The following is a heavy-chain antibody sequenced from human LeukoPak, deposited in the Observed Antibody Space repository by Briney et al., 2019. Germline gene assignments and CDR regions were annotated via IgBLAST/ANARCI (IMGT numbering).Heavy chain of an antibody. D-gene: IGHD3-22*01. CDR2: IYPGDSDT. CDR3: AREYYYDSSGYPAFDY. Sequence: GESLKISCKGSGYSFTNYWIGWVRQMPGKGLEWMGIIYPGDSDTRYSPSFQGQVTISADKSISTAYLQWSSLKASDTAMYYCAREYYYDSSGYPAFDYWGQGTLVTVSS. V-gene: IGHV5-51*01. CDR1: GYSFTNYW. J-gene: IGHJ4*02.